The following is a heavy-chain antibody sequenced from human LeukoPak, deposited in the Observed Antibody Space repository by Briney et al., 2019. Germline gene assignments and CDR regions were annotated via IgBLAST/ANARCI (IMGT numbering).Heavy chain of an antibody. Sequence: GESLKISCKGSGYIFTSYWISWVRQMPGKGLEWMGRIDPSDSYTNYSPSFQGHVTISADKSISTAYLQWSSLKASDTAMYYCARQDYYDSSGYTRPIDYWGQGTLVTVSS. V-gene: IGHV5-10-1*01. D-gene: IGHD3-22*01. J-gene: IGHJ4*02. CDR1: GYIFTSYW. CDR3: ARQDYYDSSGYTRPIDY. CDR2: IDPSDSYT.